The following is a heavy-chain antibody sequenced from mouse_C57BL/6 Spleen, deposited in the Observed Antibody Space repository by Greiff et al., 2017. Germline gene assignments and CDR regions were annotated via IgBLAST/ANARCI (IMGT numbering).Heavy chain of an antibody. CDR1: GYSFTGYY. Sequence: VQLQQSGPELVKPGASVKISCKASGYSFTGYYMNWVKQSPEKSLEWIGEINPSTGGTTYNQKFKAKATLTVDKSSSTAYMQLKRLTSEDSAVYYCARRGFTTVVATARYFDVWGTGTTVTVSS. CDR2: INPSTGGT. J-gene: IGHJ1*03. D-gene: IGHD1-1*01. CDR3: ARRGFTTVVATARYFDV. V-gene: IGHV1-42*01.